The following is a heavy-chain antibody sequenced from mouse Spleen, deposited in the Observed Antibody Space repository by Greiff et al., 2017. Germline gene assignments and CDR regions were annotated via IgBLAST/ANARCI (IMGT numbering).Heavy chain of an antibody. Sequence: EVQLQQSGPELVKPGASVKIPCKASGYTFTDYNMDWVKQSHGKSLEWIGDINPNNGGTIYNQKFKGKATLTVDKSSSTAYMELRSLTSEDTAVYYCAREGYGIPFAYWGQGTLVTVSA. J-gene: IGHJ3*01. CDR3: AREGYGIPFAY. V-gene: IGHV1-18*01. D-gene: IGHD2-1*01. CDR2: INPNNGGT. CDR1: GYTFTDYN.